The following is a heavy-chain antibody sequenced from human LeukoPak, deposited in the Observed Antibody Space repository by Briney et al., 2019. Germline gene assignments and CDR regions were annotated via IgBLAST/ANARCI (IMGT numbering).Heavy chain of an antibody. V-gene: IGHV4-61*02. J-gene: IGHJ3*02. CDR2: IYTSGST. CDR3: ASEPMVRGPLRGSPKGAFDI. D-gene: IGHD3-10*01. Sequence: SETLSLTCTVSGGSISSGSYYWSWIRQPAGKGLEWIGRIYTSGSTNYNPSLKSRVTISVDTSKNQFSLKLSSVTAADTAVYYCASEPMVRGPLRGSPKGAFDIWGQGTMVTVSS. CDR1: GGSISSGSYY.